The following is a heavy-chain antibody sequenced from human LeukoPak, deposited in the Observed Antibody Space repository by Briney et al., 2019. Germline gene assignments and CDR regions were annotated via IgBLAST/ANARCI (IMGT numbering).Heavy chain of an antibody. Sequence: GGSLRLSCAASGFTFSSYSMNWVRQAPGKGLEWVSYISSGSSTYYADSVKGRFTISRDNAKNSLFLQMNSLRDEDAAVYYCARSNSFDYWGQGTLVTVSS. V-gene: IGHV3-48*02. CDR1: GFTFSSYS. J-gene: IGHJ4*02. D-gene: IGHD2-21*01. CDR2: ISSGSST. CDR3: ARSNSFDY.